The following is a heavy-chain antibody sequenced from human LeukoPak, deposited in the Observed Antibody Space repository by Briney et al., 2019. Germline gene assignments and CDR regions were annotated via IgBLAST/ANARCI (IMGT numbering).Heavy chain of an antibody. V-gene: IGHV1-69*05. CDR3: ARDRRAAAGNFDY. J-gene: IGHJ4*02. Sequence: SVNVSCKACGGTFSSYAISGVRPAPGQGLAWMGRIIPIFCTANYAQKFQGRVTITTDESTSTAYMELSRLRSEDTAVYYCARDRRAAAGNFDYWGQGTLVTVSS. CDR2: IIPIFCTA. CDR1: GGTFSSYA. D-gene: IGHD6-13*01.